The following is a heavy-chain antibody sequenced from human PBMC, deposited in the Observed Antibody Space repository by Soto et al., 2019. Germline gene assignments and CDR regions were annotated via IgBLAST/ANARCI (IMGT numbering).Heavy chain of an antibody. CDR2: IIPIFGTA. D-gene: IGHD2-21*02. V-gene: IGHV1-69*13. CDR1: GGTFSSYA. Sequence: ASVKVSCKASGGTFSSYAISWVRQAPGQGLEWMGGIIPIFGTANYAQKFQGRVTITADESTSTAYMELSSLRSEDTAVYYCARGVVTAIFSRVYYFDYWGQGTLVTVSS. CDR3: ARGVVTAIFSRVYYFDY. J-gene: IGHJ4*02.